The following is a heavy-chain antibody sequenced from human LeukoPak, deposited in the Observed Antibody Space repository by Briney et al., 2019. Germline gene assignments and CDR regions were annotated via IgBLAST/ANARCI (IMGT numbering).Heavy chain of an antibody. CDR1: GGSISSSSYY. Sequence: PSETLSLTCTVSGGSISSSSYYWGWIRQPPGKGLEWIGSIYYSGSTYYNPSLKSRVTISVDTSKNQFSLKLSSVTAADTAVYYCARASGTAMDDWSQGTLVTVSS. V-gene: IGHV4-39*07. J-gene: IGHJ4*02. CDR3: ARASGTAMDD. D-gene: IGHD5-18*01. CDR2: IYYSGST.